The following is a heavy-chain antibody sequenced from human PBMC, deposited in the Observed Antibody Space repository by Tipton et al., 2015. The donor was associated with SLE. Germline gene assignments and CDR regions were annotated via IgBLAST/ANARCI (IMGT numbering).Heavy chain of an antibody. D-gene: IGHD3-9*01. Sequence: TLSLTCTVSGVSTSSGGYFWNWFRHYPGKGLEWIGSIHRSGTTHYNPSLKSRVTLAVDTSKNQFSLKLSVVTAADTAVYYCVSSGYPLGTFESWGQGTMVTVSS. V-gene: IGHV4-31*03. CDR3: VSSGYPLGTFES. CDR2: IHRSGTT. J-gene: IGHJ3*02. CDR1: GVSTSSGGYF.